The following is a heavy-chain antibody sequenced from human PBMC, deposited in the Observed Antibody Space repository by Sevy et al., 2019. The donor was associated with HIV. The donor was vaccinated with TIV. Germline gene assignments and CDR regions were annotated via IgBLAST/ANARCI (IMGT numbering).Heavy chain of an antibody. J-gene: IGHJ6*02. V-gene: IGHV3-11*01. CDR1: GFILSDYY. CDR3: ARDHVKDGDLGDYYYYAMHV. D-gene: IGHD4-17*01. Sequence: GGSLRLSCAASGFILSDYYMSWVRQAPGKGLEWVSYISGSGDDTIYYADSVKGRFTISRDNTKNSLYLQMNSLRAEDTAVYYCARDHVKDGDLGDYYYYAMHVWGQGTTVTVSS. CDR2: ISGSGDDTI.